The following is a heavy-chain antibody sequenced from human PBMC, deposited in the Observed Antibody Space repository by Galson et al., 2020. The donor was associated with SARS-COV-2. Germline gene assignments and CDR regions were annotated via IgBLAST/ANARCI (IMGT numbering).Heavy chain of an antibody. CDR2: ISTSGSTE. J-gene: IGHJ3*02. D-gene: IGHD2-21*02. CDR3: ARGKWVTSGAFDI. Sequence: GGSLRLSCAASEFTVSDYFMSWIRQAPGKGLEWISYISTSGSTEYYADSVKGRFTISRDNARNSLYLQMNSLRAEDTAVYYCARGKWVTSGAFDIWGQGTMVTVSA. V-gene: IGHV3-11*01. CDR1: EFTVSDYF.